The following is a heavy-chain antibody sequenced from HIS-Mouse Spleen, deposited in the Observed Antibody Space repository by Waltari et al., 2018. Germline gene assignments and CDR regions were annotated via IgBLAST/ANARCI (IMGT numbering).Heavy chain of an antibody. V-gene: IGHV3-48*01. CDR2: ISSSSSTI. J-gene: IGHJ5*02. Sequence: EVQLVESGGGLVQPGGSLRLSCAASGFTFSSYSMNWVRQVPGKGLEWVSYISSSSSTIYYADSVKGRFTISRDNAKNSLYLQMNSLRAEDTAVYYCARDLGNWFDPWGQGTLVTVSS. CDR1: GFTFSSYS. CDR3: ARDLGNWFDP.